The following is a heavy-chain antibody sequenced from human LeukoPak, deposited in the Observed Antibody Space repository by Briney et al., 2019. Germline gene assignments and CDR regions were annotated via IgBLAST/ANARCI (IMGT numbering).Heavy chain of an antibody. Sequence: SVKVSCKASGGTFSSYAISWVRQAPGQGLEWMGRIIPILGIANYAQKFQGRVTITADKSTSTAYMELSSLRSEDTAVYYCARGYSSGWHGPYAFDIWGQGTMVTVSS. D-gene: IGHD6-19*01. CDR1: GGTFSSYA. CDR3: ARGYSSGWHGPYAFDI. CDR2: IIPILGIA. J-gene: IGHJ3*02. V-gene: IGHV1-69*04.